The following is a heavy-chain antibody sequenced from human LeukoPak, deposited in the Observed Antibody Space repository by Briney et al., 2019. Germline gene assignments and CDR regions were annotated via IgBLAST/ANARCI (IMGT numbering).Heavy chain of an antibody. D-gene: IGHD3-10*01. Sequence: PSETLSLTCAVYGGSFSGYYWSWIRQPPGKGLEWIGEINHSGSTNYNPSLKSRVTISVDTSKNQFSLKLSSVTAADTAVYYCARSAVLLLWFGEQQYYFDYWGQGTLVTVSS. CDR1: GGSFSGYY. CDR3: ARSAVLLLWFGEQQYYFDY. J-gene: IGHJ4*02. CDR2: INHSGST. V-gene: IGHV4-34*01.